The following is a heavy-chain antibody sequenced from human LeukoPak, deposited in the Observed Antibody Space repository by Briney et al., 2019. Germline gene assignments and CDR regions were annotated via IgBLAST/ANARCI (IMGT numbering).Heavy chain of an antibody. D-gene: IGHD3-22*01. CDR3: ARPYYYDSSGYYYCYMDV. CDR1: GFTFSTYA. CDR2: KSYDGSNK. V-gene: IGHV3-30-3*01. J-gene: IGHJ6*03. Sequence: GGSLRLSCAASGFTFSTYAMHWVRQAPGKGLEWVAVKSYDGSNKYYADSVKGRFTISRDNSKNTLYLQMNSLRAEDTAVYYCARPYYYDSSGYYYCYMDVWGKGTTVTVSS.